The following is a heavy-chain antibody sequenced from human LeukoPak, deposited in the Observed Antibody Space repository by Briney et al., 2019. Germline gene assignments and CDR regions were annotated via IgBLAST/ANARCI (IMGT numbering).Heavy chain of an antibody. V-gene: IGHV4-61*05. D-gene: IGHD3-3*01. J-gene: IGHJ6*03. CDR2: IYYSGST. Sequence: SETLSLTCTVSGGSISSSSYYWGWIRQPPGKGLEWIGYIYYSGSTDYNPSLKGRVTISVATSKTQFSLKLTSVTAADTAVYYCARGGYYTLEYYYYMDVWGKGTTVTVSS. CDR3: ARGGYYTLEYYYYMDV. CDR1: GGSISSSSYY.